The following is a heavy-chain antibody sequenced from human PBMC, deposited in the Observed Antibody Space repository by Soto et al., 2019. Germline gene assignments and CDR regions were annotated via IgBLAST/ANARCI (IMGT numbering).Heavy chain of an antibody. Sequence: SETLSLTCAVYGGSFSGYDWTWIRQPPGTGLEWIGEINHSGSTNYNPSLKSRVTISVDTSKNQFSLKLTSVTAADTAVYYCARNYDSTAGGAFDIWGQGTMVTVSS. CDR3: ARNYDSTAGGAFDI. CDR2: INHSGST. CDR1: GGSFSGYD. D-gene: IGHD3-22*01. J-gene: IGHJ3*02. V-gene: IGHV4-34*01.